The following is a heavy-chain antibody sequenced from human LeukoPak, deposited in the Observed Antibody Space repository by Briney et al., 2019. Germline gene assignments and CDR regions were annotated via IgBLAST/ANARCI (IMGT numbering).Heavy chain of an antibody. Sequence: SETLSLTCAVYGGSFSGYYWSWIRQPPGKGLEWIGEINHSGSTNYNPSLKSRVTISVDTSKNQFSLKLSSVTAADTAVYYCARGRRITYDTSGYYFKYWGQGTLVTVSS. D-gene: IGHD3-22*01. CDR3: ARGRRITYDTSGYYFKY. V-gene: IGHV4-34*01. CDR2: INHSGST. CDR1: GGSFSGYY. J-gene: IGHJ4*02.